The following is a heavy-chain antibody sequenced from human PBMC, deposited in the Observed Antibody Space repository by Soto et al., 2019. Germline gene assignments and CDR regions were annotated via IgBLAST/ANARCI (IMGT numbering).Heavy chain of an antibody. CDR2: MNPNSGNT. D-gene: IGHD3-3*01. Sequence: ASVKVSCKASGYTFTSYDINWVRQATGQGLEWMGWMNPNSGNTGYAQKFQGRVTMTRNTSISTAYMELSSLRSEDTAVYYCARGQWGHQTYDDFWSGYYPYGMGVWGQGTTVTVSS. CDR3: ARGQWGHQTYDDFWSGYYPYGMGV. CDR1: GYTFTSYD. J-gene: IGHJ6*02. V-gene: IGHV1-8*01.